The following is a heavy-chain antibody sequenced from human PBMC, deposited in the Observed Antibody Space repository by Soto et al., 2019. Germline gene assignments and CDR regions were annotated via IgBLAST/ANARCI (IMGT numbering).Heavy chain of an antibody. CDR3: ASRGYSYGYSFDY. Sequence: QVQLQQWGAGLLKPSETLSLTCAVYGGSFSGYYWSWIRRPPGKGLEWIGEINHSGSTNYNPSLKSRVTISVDTSKNQFSLKLSSVTAADTAVYYCASRGYSYGYSFDYWGQGTLVTVSS. J-gene: IGHJ4*02. CDR1: GGSFSGYY. D-gene: IGHD5-18*01. CDR2: INHSGST. V-gene: IGHV4-34*01.